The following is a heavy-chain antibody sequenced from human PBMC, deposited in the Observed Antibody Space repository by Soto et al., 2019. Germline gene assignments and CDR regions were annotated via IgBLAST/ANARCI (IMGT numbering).Heavy chain of an antibody. CDR2: ISGSGGST. J-gene: IGHJ4*02. CDR3: AKDRQDWNYFDY. Sequence: GVSLRLSCAASGFTFSSYAMSWVRQAPGKGLEWVSAISGSGGSTYYADSVKGRFTISRDNSKNTLYLQMNSLRAEDTAVYYCAKDRQDWNYFDYWGQGTLVTVCS. D-gene: IGHD1-1*01. V-gene: IGHV3-23*01. CDR1: GFTFSSYA.